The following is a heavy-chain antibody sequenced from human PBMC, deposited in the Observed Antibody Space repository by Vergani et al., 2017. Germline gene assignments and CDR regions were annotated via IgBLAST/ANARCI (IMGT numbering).Heavy chain of an antibody. Sequence: QVQLQESGPGLVKPSQTLSLTCTVSGGSISSGSYYWSWIRQPAGKGLEWIGRIYTSGSTNYNPSLKSRVTISVDTSKNQFSLKLSSVTAADTAVYYCARGSPQSTYGMDVWGQGTTVTVSS. V-gene: IGHV4-61*02. J-gene: IGHJ6*02. CDR2: IYTSGST. CDR1: GGSISSGSYY. CDR3: ARGSPQSTYGMDV.